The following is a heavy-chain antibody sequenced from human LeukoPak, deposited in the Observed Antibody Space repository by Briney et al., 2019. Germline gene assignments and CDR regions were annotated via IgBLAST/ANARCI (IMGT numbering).Heavy chain of an antibody. D-gene: IGHD1-26*01. CDR1: GFTFSSYG. CDR2: ISGSGGST. Sequence: PGGTLRLSCAASGFTFSSYGMSWVRQAPGKGLEWVSAISGSGGSTYYADSVKGRFTISRDNSKNTLYLQMNSLRAEDTAVYYCARDPYSGSYSAYYYYYMDVWGKGTTVTVSS. V-gene: IGHV3-23*01. J-gene: IGHJ6*03. CDR3: ARDPYSGSYSAYYYYYMDV.